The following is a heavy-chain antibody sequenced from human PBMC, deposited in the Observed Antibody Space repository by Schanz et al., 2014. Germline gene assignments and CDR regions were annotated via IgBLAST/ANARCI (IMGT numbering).Heavy chain of an antibody. J-gene: IGHJ4*02. V-gene: IGHV1-18*01. Sequence: QILLVQPGPEVKKPGASVTVSCKASGYDFHIYAYSWVRQAPGQGPEWIGWISGYTGDTKYAQKFQHRVNMTTDRTTSTVYMELRSLRFDDTAVYFCARDYYDSSGYYYCDYWGQGTLVTVSS. CDR1: GYDFHIYA. CDR3: ARDYYDSSGYYYCDY. CDR2: ISGYTGDT. D-gene: IGHD3-22*01.